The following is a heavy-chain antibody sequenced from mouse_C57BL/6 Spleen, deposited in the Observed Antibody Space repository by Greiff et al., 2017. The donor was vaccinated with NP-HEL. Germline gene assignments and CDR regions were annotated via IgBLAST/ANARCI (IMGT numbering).Heavy chain of an antibody. CDR2: IYPGDGDT. J-gene: IGHJ4*01. CDR1: GYAFSSSW. CDR3: ARSYYSNYYAMDY. D-gene: IGHD2-5*01. V-gene: IGHV1-82*01. Sequence: QVQLQQSGPELVKPGASVKISCKASGYAFSSSWMNWVKQRPGKGLEWIGRIYPGDGDTNYNGKFKGKATLTADKSSSTAYMQLSSLTSVDSAVYFCARSYYSNYYAMDYWGQGTSVTVSS.